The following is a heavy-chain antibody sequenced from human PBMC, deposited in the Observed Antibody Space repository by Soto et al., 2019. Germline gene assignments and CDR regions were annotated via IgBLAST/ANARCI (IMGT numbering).Heavy chain of an antibody. CDR1: GGSISTYY. Sequence: QVQLQESGPGLVKPSETLSLTCTVSGGSISTYYWSWIRQPPGKGLEWIGYIYYSGSTYYNPSLKSRVTMSVDTYRNQLLLQLCSVTAADTVVYYCARESAGSHKNNWFDPWGQGTLVTVSS. V-gene: IGHV4-59*01. CDR2: IYYSGST. D-gene: IGHD3-10*01. J-gene: IGHJ5*02. CDR3: ARESAGSHKNNWFDP.